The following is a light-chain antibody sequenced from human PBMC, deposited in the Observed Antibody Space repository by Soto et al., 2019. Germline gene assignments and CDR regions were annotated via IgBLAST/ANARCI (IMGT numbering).Light chain of an antibody. CDR1: SSDVGGYNF. Sequence: QSALTQPPSASGSPGQSVTISCTGTSSDVGGYNFVSWYQQHPGRAPKLIISAVTNRPSGVPDRFSGSKSGNTASLTVSGLQADDEADYYCSSYAGGSDIVFGTGTKLTVL. CDR2: AVT. J-gene: IGLJ1*01. V-gene: IGLV2-8*01. CDR3: SSYAGGSDIV.